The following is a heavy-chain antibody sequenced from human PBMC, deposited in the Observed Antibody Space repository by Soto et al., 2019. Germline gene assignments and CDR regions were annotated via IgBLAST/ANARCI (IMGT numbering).Heavy chain of an antibody. CDR1: GDSIGRFY. J-gene: IGHJ6*02. D-gene: IGHD1-26*01. V-gene: IGHV4-4*07. Sequence: QVQLHESGPGLVKPSETLSLTCNVSGDSIGRFYWSWIRQSAEKGLEWIGRIYSTGGTAYNPALKGRITLSLDRSNNHVSLEMNSVTAADTAVYFCARDLSGTGLDIWGRGTRVTVSS. CDR3: ARDLSGTGLDI. CDR2: IYSTGGT.